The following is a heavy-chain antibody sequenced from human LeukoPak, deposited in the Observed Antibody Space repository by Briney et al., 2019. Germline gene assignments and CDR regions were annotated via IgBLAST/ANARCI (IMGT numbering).Heavy chain of an antibody. CDR3: SRGRGSTLTNIDF. Sequence: GRSLRLSCAASGFAFSSFAMTWVRQSPGKGLVWVSSVSNSGINTYYAGSVKGRFTISRDNFKNILYLQMNSLTVEDTAFYYCSRGRGSTLTNIDFWGQGALVTVPS. CDR2: VSNSGINT. CDR1: GFAFSSFA. J-gene: IGHJ4*02. D-gene: IGHD4-11*01. V-gene: IGHV3-23*01.